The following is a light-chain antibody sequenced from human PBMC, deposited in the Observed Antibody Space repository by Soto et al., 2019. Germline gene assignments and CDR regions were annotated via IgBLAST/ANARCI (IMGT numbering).Light chain of an antibody. CDR1: SGGSSSY. CDR2: AAS. J-gene: IGKJ5*01. V-gene: IGKV3-20*01. CDR3: QQSSSSPIT. Sequence: EIVLTPSPGTLSLSPGERATLSCRASSGGSSSYLAWYQKKPGQVPRLLIYAASSRATGIPDRFGGSGSGTDFTLTISILEAEDFAVYYCQQSSSSPITFGQGTRLEIK.